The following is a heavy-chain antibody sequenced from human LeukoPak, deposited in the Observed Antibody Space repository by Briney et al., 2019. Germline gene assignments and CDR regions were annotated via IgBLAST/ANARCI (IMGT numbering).Heavy chain of an antibody. CDR3: ASSSAVKVAFDI. Sequence: SETLSLTCTVSGYSISSGYYWGWIRQPPGKGLEWIGSIYHSGSTYYNPSLKSRVTISVDTSKNQFSLKLSSVTAADTAVYYCASSSAVKVAFDIWGQGTMVTVSS. CDR1: GYSISSGYY. V-gene: IGHV4-38-2*02. D-gene: IGHD6-6*01. J-gene: IGHJ3*02. CDR2: IYHSGST.